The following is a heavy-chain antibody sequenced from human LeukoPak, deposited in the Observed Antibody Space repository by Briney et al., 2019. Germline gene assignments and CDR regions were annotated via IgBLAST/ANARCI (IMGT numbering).Heavy chain of an antibody. CDR3: ARGDYYGSGNYFSYYYDMAV. CDR1: GGTLSNYA. CDR2: IITVFGTP. V-gene: IGHV1-69*06. Sequence: SVKVSCKASGGTLSNYAISWVRQAPGQGLEWMGGIITVFGTPTYAQRFQGRVTITADKSTSTTYLELRSLRSEDTAVYYCARGDYYGSGNYFSYYYDMAVWGKGTTVTVSS. D-gene: IGHD3-10*01. J-gene: IGHJ6*03.